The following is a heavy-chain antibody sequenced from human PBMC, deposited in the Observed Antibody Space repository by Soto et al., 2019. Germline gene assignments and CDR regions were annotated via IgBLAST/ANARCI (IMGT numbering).Heavy chain of an antibody. V-gene: IGHV4-59*01. D-gene: IGHD5-18*01. CDR1: GGSISSYY. CDR3: ARVDTAMFDY. CDR2: IYYSGST. Sequence: QVQLQESGPGLVKPSETLSLTCTVSGGSISSYYWSWIRQPPGKGLEWIGYIYYSGSTNYNPSLKXXVXIGXDTSKDQFSLKLSSVTAADTAVYYCARVDTAMFDYWGQGTLVTVSS. J-gene: IGHJ4*02.